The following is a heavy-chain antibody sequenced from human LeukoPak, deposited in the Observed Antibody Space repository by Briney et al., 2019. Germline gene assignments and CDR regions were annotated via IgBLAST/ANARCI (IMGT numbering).Heavy chain of an antibody. J-gene: IGHJ4*02. CDR2: INHSGST. CDR1: GGSFSGYY. CDR3: ARGRARYYGSASYSL. D-gene: IGHD3-10*01. Sequence: ASETLSLTCAVYGGSFSGYYWSWIRQPPGKGLEWIGEINHSGSTNYNPSLKSRVTISVDTSKNQFSLKLSSVTAADTAVYYCARGRARYYGSASYSLWGQGTLVTVSS. V-gene: IGHV4-34*01.